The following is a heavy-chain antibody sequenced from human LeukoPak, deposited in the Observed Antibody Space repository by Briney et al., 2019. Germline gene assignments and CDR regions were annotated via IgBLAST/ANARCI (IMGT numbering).Heavy chain of an antibody. D-gene: IGHD3-10*01. CDR3: AKDYYGSGSLHDY. J-gene: IGHJ4*02. Sequence: PGGSLRLSCAASGFTFSSYAMSWVRQAPGKGLEWVSAISGSGGSTYYADSVKDRFTISRDNSKNTLYLQMNSLRAEDTAVYYCAKDYYGSGSLHDYWGQGTLVTVSS. V-gene: IGHV3-23*01. CDR2: ISGSGGST. CDR1: GFTFSSYA.